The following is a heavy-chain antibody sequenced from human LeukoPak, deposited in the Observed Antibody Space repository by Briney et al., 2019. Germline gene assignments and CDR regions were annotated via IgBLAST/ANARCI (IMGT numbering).Heavy chain of an antibody. CDR2: INHSGST. D-gene: IGHD2-2*01. CDR3: ARGDCSGTSCYRWHV. V-gene: IGHV4-34*01. Sequence: SETLSLTCAVSGGSFSGYYRSWIRQPPGKGLEWIGEINHSGSTNYNPSLKSRVTISADTSKNQFSLKLSSVTAADTAGYYCARGDCSGTSCYRWHVWGKGTTVTVSS. J-gene: IGHJ6*04. CDR1: GGSFSGYY.